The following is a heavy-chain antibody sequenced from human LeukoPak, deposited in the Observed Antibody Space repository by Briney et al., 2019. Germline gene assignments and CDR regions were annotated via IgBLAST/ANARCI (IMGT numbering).Heavy chain of an antibody. D-gene: IGHD3-16*01. CDR2: ISSSGSTI. V-gene: IGHV3-11*01. Sequence: PGGSLRLSCAASGFTFSDYYMSWIRQAPGKGLEWVSYISSSGSTIYYADSMKGRFTISRDNSKNTLYLQMNSLRAEDTAVYYCAKVRGVWDWYFDLWGRGTLVTVSS. J-gene: IGHJ2*01. CDR3: AKVRGVWDWYFDL. CDR1: GFTFSDYY.